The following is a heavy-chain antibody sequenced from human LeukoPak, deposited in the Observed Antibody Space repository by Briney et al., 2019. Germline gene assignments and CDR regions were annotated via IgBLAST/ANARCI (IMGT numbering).Heavy chain of an antibody. D-gene: IGHD6-19*01. CDR3: AREPGVAVAEQGY. CDR2: ISSSSSYI. V-gene: IGHV3-21*01. CDR1: GFTFSSHS. Sequence: GGSLRLSCAASGFTFSSHSMNWLRQAPGKGLEWGSSISSSSSYIYYADSVKGRFTISRDNAKNSLYLQMNSLRSEATAVSYFAREPGVAVAEQGYWGQGTLVSVSS. J-gene: IGHJ4*02.